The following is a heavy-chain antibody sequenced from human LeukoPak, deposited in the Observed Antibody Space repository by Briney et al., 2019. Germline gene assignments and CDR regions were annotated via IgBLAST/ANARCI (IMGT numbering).Heavy chain of an antibody. CDR3: ARGRIAVAVFDY. D-gene: IGHD6-19*01. CDR1: GGSFSGYY. J-gene: IGHJ4*02. Sequence: SETLSHTCAVYGGSFSGYYWSWLRQPPGKGLECIGEINHSGSTNYNPSLKSRVTISVDTSKNQFSLKLSSVTAADTAVYYCARGRIAVAVFDYCGQGTLVTVSS. CDR2: INHSGST. V-gene: IGHV4-34*01.